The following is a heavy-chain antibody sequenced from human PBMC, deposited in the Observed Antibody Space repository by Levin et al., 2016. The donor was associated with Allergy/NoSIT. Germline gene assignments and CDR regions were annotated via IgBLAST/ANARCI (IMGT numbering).Heavy chain of an antibody. CDR2: ITGYNSNT. CDR3: ARMEGSWYSDY. J-gene: IGHJ4*02. D-gene: IGHD6-13*01. Sequence: ASVKVSCKASGYTFTNYGISWVRQAPGQGLEWMGWITGYNSNTYYAQRLQGRVTMTTDTSTSTAYMELRSLRSDDTAVFYCARMEGSWYSDYWGQGTLVTVSS. CDR1: GYTFTNYG. V-gene: IGHV1-18*01.